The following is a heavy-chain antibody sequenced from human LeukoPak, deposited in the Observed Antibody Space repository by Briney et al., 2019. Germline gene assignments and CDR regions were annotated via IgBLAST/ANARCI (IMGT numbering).Heavy chain of an antibody. CDR2: IKSKTDGGTT. J-gene: IGHJ4*02. V-gene: IGHV3-15*01. Sequence: PGGSLRLSCAASGFTFSSYEMNWVRQVPGKGLEWVGRIKSKTDGGTTDYAAPVKGRFTISRDDSKNTLYLQMNSLKTEDTAVYYCTTGLGYYGSVWGQGTLVTVSS. CDR1: GFTFSSYE. D-gene: IGHD3-10*01. CDR3: TTGLGYYGSV.